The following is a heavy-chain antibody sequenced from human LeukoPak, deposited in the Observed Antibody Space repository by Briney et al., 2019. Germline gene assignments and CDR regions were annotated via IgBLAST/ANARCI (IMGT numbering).Heavy chain of an antibody. J-gene: IGHJ4*02. D-gene: IGHD5/OR15-5a*01. CDR3: AKGWVMASTIVPHPDY. V-gene: IGHV1-18*04. Sequence: GASVTVSFRSSGYTVTIYGIAWVRQAPGQGLEWMGWISANSGNSKFAQSLQGRVTMTMDTSTSTAYMDLGSLRSDDTAVYYCAKGWVMASTIVPHPDYWGQGTLVTVSS. CDR2: ISANSGNS. CDR1: GYTVTIYG.